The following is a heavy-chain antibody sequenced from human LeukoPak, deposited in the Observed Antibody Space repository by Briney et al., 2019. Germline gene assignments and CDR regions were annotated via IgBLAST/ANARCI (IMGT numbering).Heavy chain of an antibody. Sequence: GGSLRLSCAASGFTFSSYGMHWVRQAPGKGLEWVAVIWYDGSNKYYADSVKGRFTISGDNSKNTLYLQMNSLRAEDTAVYYCAREYSSSSSYFDYWGQGTLVTVSS. J-gene: IGHJ4*02. CDR1: GFTFSSYG. CDR2: IWYDGSNK. V-gene: IGHV3-33*01. D-gene: IGHD6-6*01. CDR3: AREYSSSSSYFDY.